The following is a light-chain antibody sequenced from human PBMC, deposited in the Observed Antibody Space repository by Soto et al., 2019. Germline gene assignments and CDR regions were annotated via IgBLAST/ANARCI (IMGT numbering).Light chain of an antibody. CDR2: DAF. CDR3: QQCGSWPLT. J-gene: IGKJ4*01. Sequence: EIVLTQSPATLSLSPGERATLSCRASQSVGTNFAWYHQKPCQAPMLLIYDAFSRATGSPARFSGSGSGTDLTLTISSRGPEDFAVYYCQQCGSWPLTFGGGTMVEIK. CDR1: QSVGTN. V-gene: IGKV3-11*01.